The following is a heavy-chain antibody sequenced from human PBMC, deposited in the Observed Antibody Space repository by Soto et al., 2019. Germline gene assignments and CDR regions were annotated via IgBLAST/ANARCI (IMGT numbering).Heavy chain of an antibody. CDR1: GFTVSSNY. V-gene: IGHV3-53*01. Sequence: EVQLVESGGGLIQPGGSLRLSCAASGFTVSSNYMSWVRQAPGKGLEWVSVLYSGGSTYYADSVKGRFTISRDNSKNTLHLQMNILRAEDTAVYYCARQLGRNTGFDNWGQGTLVTVSS. CDR3: ARQLGRNTGFDN. J-gene: IGHJ4*02. D-gene: IGHD1-1*01. CDR2: LYSGGST.